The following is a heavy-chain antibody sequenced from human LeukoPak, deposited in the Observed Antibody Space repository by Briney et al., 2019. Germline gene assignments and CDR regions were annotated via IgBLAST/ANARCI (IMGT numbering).Heavy chain of an antibody. J-gene: IGHJ4*02. Sequence: SETLSLTCTVSGGSIGSSSYYWGWIRQPPGKGLEWIGSIYYSGSTYYNPSLKSRVTISVDTPKNQFSLKLSSVTAADTAVYYCARLGYYDSSGYYCFDYWGQGTLVTVSS. V-gene: IGHV4-39*01. CDR3: ARLGYYDSSGYYCFDY. CDR2: IYYSGST. D-gene: IGHD3-22*01. CDR1: GGSIGSSSYY.